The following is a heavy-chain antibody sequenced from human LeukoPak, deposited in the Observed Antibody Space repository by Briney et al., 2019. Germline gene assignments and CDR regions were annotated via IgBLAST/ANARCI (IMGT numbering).Heavy chain of an antibody. D-gene: IGHD6-13*01. CDR3: VKDRWVDH. J-gene: IGHJ4*02. CDR2: ISSEGKTT. V-gene: IGHV3-64D*06. CDR1: GFIFSPYA. Sequence: GGSLRLSCSASGFIFSPYAMHWVRQAPGKGLEYVSSISSEGKTTNYADSVKGRFTISRDNSKNTLYLQMSSLRPEDTAVYYCVKDRWVDHWGQETLVTVSS.